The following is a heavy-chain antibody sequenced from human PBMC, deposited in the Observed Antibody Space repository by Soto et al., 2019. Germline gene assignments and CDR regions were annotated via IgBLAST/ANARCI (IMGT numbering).Heavy chain of an antibody. Sequence: GGSLRLSCATSGFTFSDHYMDWVRQAPGQRLEWMGWINAGNGNTKYSQKFQGRVTITRDTSASTAYMELSSLRSEDTAVYYCARPRYSSSWYQFGPDAFDIWGQGTMVTVSS. CDR3: ARPRYSSSWYQFGPDAFDI. J-gene: IGHJ3*02. V-gene: IGHV1-3*01. D-gene: IGHD6-13*01. CDR2: INAGNGNT. CDR1: GFTFSDHY.